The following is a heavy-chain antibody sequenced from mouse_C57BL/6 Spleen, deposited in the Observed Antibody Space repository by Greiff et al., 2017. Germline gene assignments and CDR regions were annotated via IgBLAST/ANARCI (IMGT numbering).Heavy chain of an antibody. D-gene: IGHD2-1*01. J-gene: IGHJ2*01. CDR2: ISSGSSTI. CDR3: ARQGYGNPDY. Sequence: EVKVVESGGGLVKPGGSLKLSCAASGFTFSDYGMHWVRQAPEKGLEWVAYISSGSSTIYYADTVKGRFTLSRDNAKNTLFLQMTSLRSEDTAMYYWARQGYGNPDYWGQGTTLTVSS. V-gene: IGHV5-17*01. CDR1: GFTFSDYG.